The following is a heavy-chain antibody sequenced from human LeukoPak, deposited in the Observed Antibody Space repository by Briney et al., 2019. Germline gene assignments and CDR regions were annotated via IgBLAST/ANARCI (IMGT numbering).Heavy chain of an antibody. Sequence: GGSLRLSCAASGFTFSSYSMNWVRQAPGKGLEWVSSISSSSSYIYYADSVKGRFTISRDNAKNSLYLQMNSLRAEDTAVYYCARDLPYCSSTSCPLGYWGQGTLVTVSS. J-gene: IGHJ4*02. CDR2: ISSSSSYI. D-gene: IGHD2-2*01. V-gene: IGHV3-21*01. CDR3: ARDLPYCSSTSCPLGY. CDR1: GFTFSSYS.